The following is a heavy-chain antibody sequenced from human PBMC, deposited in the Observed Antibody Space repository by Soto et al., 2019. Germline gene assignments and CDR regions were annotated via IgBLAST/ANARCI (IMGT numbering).Heavy chain of an antibody. CDR1: GYTFTSYD. D-gene: IGHD3-10*01. V-gene: IGHV1-8*01. CDR2: MNPNSGNT. CDR3: ARGITMVRGERSWFDP. J-gene: IGHJ5*02. Sequence: QVQLVQSGAEVKKPGASVKVSCKASGYTFTSYDINWVRQATGQGLEWMGWMNPNSGNTGYAQKFQGRVTMTRNTSISTAYMELSSLRSEDTAVYYCARGITMVRGERSWFDPWGQGTLVTVSS.